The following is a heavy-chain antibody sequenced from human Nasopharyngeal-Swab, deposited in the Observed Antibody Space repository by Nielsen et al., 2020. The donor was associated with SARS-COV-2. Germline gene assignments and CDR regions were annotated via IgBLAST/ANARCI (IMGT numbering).Heavy chain of an antibody. D-gene: IGHD4-17*01. Sequence: VRQAPGKGLEWVSAISGSGGSTYYADSVKGRFTISRDDSKNTLYLQMNSLRAEDTAVYYCAKPLYGDSPLDYWGQGTLVTVSS. J-gene: IGHJ4*02. CDR2: ISGSGGST. V-gene: IGHV3-23*01. CDR3: AKPLYGDSPLDY.